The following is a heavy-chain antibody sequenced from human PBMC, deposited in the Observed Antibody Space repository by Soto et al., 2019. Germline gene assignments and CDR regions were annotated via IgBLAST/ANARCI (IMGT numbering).Heavy chain of an antibody. Sequence: QVQLVESGGGVVQPGPSLRVSCVGSGVTFRSYVIHWVRQAPGKGLEWVALTSYDGSNKYYGDSVRGRFTISRDNSRNTVDLQMDSLRVEDTALYYCARWGTTGGLDVWGQGTLVSVSS. D-gene: IGHD3-16*01. CDR3: ARWGTTGGLDV. J-gene: IGHJ1*01. CDR1: GVTFRSYV. V-gene: IGHV3-30*19. CDR2: TSYDGSNK.